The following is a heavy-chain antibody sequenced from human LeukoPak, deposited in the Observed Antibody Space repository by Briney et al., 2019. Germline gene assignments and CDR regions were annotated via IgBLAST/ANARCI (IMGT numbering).Heavy chain of an antibody. Sequence: SGGSLRLSCAASGFTFSSYSMNWVRQAPGKGLEWVSFISSSSRYINYADSVKGRLTISRDNAKNSLYLQMNSLRAEDTAVYYCARVGYTAYAFDIWGQGTMVTVSS. V-gene: IGHV3-21*01. D-gene: IGHD2-2*02. CDR2: ISSSSRYI. CDR3: ARVGYTAYAFDI. CDR1: GFTFSSYS. J-gene: IGHJ3*02.